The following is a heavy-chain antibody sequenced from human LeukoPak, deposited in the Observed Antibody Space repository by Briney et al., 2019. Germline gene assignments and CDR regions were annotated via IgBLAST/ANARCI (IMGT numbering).Heavy chain of an antibody. Sequence: NPSETLSLTCTVSGGSISNHYWSWNRQPAGRELEWIGRIYNSGSTNYNPSLKSRVTMSVDTSKNQFSLKLSSVTAADTAVYYCARDIYDSSGLDAFDIWGQGTMVTVSS. CDR2: IYNSGST. CDR1: GGSISNHY. J-gene: IGHJ3*02. CDR3: ARDIYDSSGLDAFDI. V-gene: IGHV4-4*07. D-gene: IGHD3-22*01.